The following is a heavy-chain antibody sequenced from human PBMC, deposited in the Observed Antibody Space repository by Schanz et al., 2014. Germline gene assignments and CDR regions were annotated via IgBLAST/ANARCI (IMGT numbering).Heavy chain of an antibody. CDR2: MNPTTGNR. Sequence: QVQLVQSGAEVKKPGASVRVSCKASGYSFTSYYMHWVRQATGQGLEWMGWMNPTTGNRGYAQNFQGRVTMTTDTATSTAYMELRSLISDDTAVYYCVRDAGWAFGDYHGMDVWGQGTSVTVSS. V-gene: IGHV1-8*02. J-gene: IGHJ6*02. CDR3: VRDAGWAFGDYHGMDV. CDR1: GYSFTSYY. D-gene: IGHD3-10*01.